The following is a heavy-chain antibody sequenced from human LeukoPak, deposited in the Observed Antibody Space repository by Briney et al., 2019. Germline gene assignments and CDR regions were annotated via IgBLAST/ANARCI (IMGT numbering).Heavy chain of an antibody. CDR2: IIPIFGTA. CDR3: ARNGGVATISNWFDP. J-gene: IGHJ5*02. V-gene: IGHV1-69*13. CDR1: GGTFSSYA. D-gene: IGHD5-12*01. Sequence: ASVKVSCKASGGTFSSYAISWVRQAPGQGLEWMGGIIPIFGTANYAQKFQDRVTITADESTSTAYMELSSLRSEDTAVYYCARNGGVATISNWFDPWGQGTLVTVSS.